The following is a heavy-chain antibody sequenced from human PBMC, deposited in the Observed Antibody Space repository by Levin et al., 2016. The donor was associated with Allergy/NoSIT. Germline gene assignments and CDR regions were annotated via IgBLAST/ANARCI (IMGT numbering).Heavy chain of an antibody. J-gene: IGHJ3*02. Sequence: GGSLRLSCAASGFTFSSYAMSWVRQAPGKGLEWVSAISGSGGSTYYADSVKGRFTISRDNSKNTLYLQMNSLRAEDTAVYYCAKDMGQRRATILLAFDIWGQGTMVTVSS. CDR2: ISGSGGST. CDR3: AKDMGQRRATILLAFDI. V-gene: IGHV3-23*01. D-gene: IGHD5-24*01. CDR1: GFTFSSYA.